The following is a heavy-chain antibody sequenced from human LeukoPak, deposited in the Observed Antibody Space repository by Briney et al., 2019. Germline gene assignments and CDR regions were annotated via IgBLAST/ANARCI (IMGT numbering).Heavy chain of an antibody. Sequence: SVKASCKASGGTFSSYTISWVRQAPGQGLEWMGRIIPILGKANYAQKFQGRVTITADKSTSTAHMELSSLRSEDTAVYYCARDGPPYYDFWSGEAPYYYYMDVWGKGTTVTVSS. CDR2: IIPILGKA. J-gene: IGHJ6*03. CDR3: ARDGPPYYDFWSGEAPYYYYMDV. D-gene: IGHD3-3*01. CDR1: GGTFSSYT. V-gene: IGHV1-69*08.